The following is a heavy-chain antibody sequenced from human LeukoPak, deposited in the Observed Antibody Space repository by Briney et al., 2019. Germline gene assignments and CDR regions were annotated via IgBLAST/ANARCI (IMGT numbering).Heavy chain of an antibody. V-gene: IGHV1-8*01. CDR1: GYTFTSYD. CDR3: ARSPGYDLVGWFDP. CDR2: MNPNSGNT. D-gene: IGHD1-20*01. J-gene: IGHJ5*02. Sequence: GASVKVSCKASGYTFTSYDINWVRQATGQGLEWMGWMNPNSGNTGYARKFQGRVTMTRNTSISTAYMELSSLRSEDTAVYYCARSPGYDLVGWFDPWGQGTLVTVSS.